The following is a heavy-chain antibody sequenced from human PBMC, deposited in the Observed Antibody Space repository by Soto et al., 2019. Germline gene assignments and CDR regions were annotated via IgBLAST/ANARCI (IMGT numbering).Heavy chain of an antibody. CDR3: ARGVNVAYYDFWSGYTDWFDP. V-gene: IGHV4-30-4*01. J-gene: IGHJ5*02. CDR2: IYYSGST. Sequence: QVQLQESGPGLVKPSQTLSLTCTVSGGSISSGDYYWSWIRQPPGKGLEWIGYIYYSGSTYYNPSLNSRVTISVDTSKNQCSLKLSSVTAADTAVYYCARGVNVAYYDFWSGYTDWFDPWGQGTLVTVSS. D-gene: IGHD3-3*01. CDR1: GGSISSGDYY.